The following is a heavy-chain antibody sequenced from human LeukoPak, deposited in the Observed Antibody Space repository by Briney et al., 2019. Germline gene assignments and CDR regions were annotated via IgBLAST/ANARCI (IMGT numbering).Heavy chain of an antibody. J-gene: IGHJ3*02. V-gene: IGHV1-24*01. D-gene: IGHD4-17*01. CDR2: FDPEDGET. CDR1: GYTLTELS. CDR3: ATVFPPSYGDYETDDAFDI. Sequence: ASVKVSCKVSGYTLTELSMHWVRQAPGKGLEWMGGFDPEDGETIYAQKFQGRVTMTEDTSTDTAYMELSSLRSQDTAVYYCATVFPPSYGDYETDDAFDIWGQGTMVTVSS.